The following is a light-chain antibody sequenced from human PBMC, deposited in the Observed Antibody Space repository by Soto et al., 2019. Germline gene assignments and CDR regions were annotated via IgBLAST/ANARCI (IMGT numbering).Light chain of an antibody. V-gene: IGKV3-15*01. CDR2: GAS. CDR3: QQYSIWRT. J-gene: IGKJ1*01. CDR1: QSVSSN. Sequence: EIVMAQSPATLSVSPWERATLSCRASQSVSSNLAWYQQKPGQAPRLLIYGASTRATGVPARFSGSGSGTEFTLTISSLQSEDFAVYYCQQYSIWRTFGLGTKVDI.